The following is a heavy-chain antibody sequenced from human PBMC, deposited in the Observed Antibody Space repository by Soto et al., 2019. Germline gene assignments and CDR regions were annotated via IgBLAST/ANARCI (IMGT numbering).Heavy chain of an antibody. J-gene: IGHJ6*02. CDR2: INSGGST. V-gene: IGHV3-66*01. Sequence: GGSLRLSCAASGFIFSNAWMNWVRQAPGKGLEWVSVINSGGSTDYADSVKGRFTISRDISRNTLYLQMNSLRAEDTAVYYCVRENYYYGMDVWGQGTTVTVSS. CDR1: GFIFSNAW. CDR3: VRENYYYGMDV.